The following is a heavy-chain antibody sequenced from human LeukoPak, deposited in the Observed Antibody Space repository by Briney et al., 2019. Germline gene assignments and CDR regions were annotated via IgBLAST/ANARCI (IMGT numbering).Heavy chain of an antibody. J-gene: IGHJ6*02. CDR2: IYYSGST. V-gene: IGHV4-39*01. CDR3: ARGPRYYDFWSGYSNYYYYGMDV. CDR1: GGSISSSSYY. Sequence: SETLSLTCTVSGGSISSSSYYWGWIRQPPGKGLEWIGSIYYSGSTYYNPSLKSRVTISVDTSKNQFSLKLSSVTAADTAVYYCARGPRYYDFWSGYSNYYYYGMDVWGQGTTVTVSS. D-gene: IGHD3-3*01.